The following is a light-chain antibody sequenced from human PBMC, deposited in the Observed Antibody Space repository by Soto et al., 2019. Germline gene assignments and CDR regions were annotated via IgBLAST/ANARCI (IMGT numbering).Light chain of an antibody. J-gene: IGKJ5*01. CDR1: QSVSSTS. Sequence: EIVMTQSPATLSLSPGERATLSCRASQSVSSTSLSWYQQKPGQAPRLLIYGASTRATGIPARFSGSGSGTDFTLTITRLEPEDSAVYFCQQYTGPPTTFGQGTRLEI. V-gene: IGKV3D-7*01. CDR3: QQYTGPPTT. CDR2: GAS.